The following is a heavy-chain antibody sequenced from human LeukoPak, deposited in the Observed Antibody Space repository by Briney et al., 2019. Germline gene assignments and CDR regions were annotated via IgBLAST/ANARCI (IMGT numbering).Heavy chain of an antibody. D-gene: IGHD6-13*01. V-gene: IGHV3-7*01. CDR3: ARGNAYSSSFLRR. Sequence: GGSLRLSCVGSGFTFSDYWMSWVRQAPGKGLEWVANIKSDESERFFLDSVKGRFTISRDNAKNSVYLQMNSLRAEDTAVYYCARGNAYSSSFLRRWGQGTLVTVSS. CDR1: GFTFSDYW. CDR2: IKSDESER. J-gene: IGHJ4*02.